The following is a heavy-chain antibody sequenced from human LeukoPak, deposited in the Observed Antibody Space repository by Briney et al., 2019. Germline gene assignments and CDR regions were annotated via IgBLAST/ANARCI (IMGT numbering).Heavy chain of an antibody. CDR3: ARRSRNGLDAFDI. D-gene: IGHD1-14*01. Sequence: ASVKVSSKASAYTFTAYYLHWVPPPPGQGFQCMAWLDPNNGDTEYAQKFQGRVTMTRDRSISTAYMDLGRLTSDDTAVYYCARRSRNGLDAFDIWGQGTMVTVSS. J-gene: IGHJ3*02. CDR1: AYTFTAYY. V-gene: IGHV1-2*02. CDR2: LDPNNGDT.